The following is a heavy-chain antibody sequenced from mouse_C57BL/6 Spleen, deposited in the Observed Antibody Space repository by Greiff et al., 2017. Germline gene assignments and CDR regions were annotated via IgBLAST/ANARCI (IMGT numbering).Heavy chain of an antibody. D-gene: IGHD1-1*01. Sequence: EVKLMESGGGLVQPKGSLKLSCAASGFSFNTYAMNWVRQAPGKGLEWVARIRSKSNNYATYYADSVKDRFTISRDDSESMLYLQMNNLKTEDTAMYYCVAITTVESYWGQGTTLTVSS. V-gene: IGHV10-1*01. CDR2: IRSKSNNYAT. CDR1: GFSFNTYA. J-gene: IGHJ2*01. CDR3: VAITTVESY.